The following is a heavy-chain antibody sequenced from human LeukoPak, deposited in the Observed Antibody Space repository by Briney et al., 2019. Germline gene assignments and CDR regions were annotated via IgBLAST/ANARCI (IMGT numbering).Heavy chain of an antibody. Sequence: SQTLSLTCSVSGGSISSGSYYWSWIRQPAGKGLEWIGRICTSGSTNYNPSLKSRVTISVDTSKNQFSLKLSSVTAADTAVYYCARDRDYYGSGSYYTNNYYYYYYMDVWGKGTTVTISS. D-gene: IGHD3-10*01. CDR2: ICTSGST. V-gene: IGHV4-61*02. J-gene: IGHJ6*03. CDR3: ARDRDYYGSGSYYTNNYYYYYYMDV. CDR1: GGSISSGSYY.